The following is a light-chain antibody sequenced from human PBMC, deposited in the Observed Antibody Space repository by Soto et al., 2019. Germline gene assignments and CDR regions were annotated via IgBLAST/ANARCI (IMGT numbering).Light chain of an antibody. CDR2: DDN. CDR3: QVSDSTSDHVV. V-gene: IGLV3-21*02. CDR1: NIGNTS. Sequence: SYELTQPPSVSVAPGQTARIPCGGNNIGNTSVHWYQQKPGQAPVLVVYDDNDRPSGIPERFSGSNSGNTATLTISRVEAGDEAAYYCQVSDSTSDHVVFGGGTQLTVL. J-gene: IGLJ2*01.